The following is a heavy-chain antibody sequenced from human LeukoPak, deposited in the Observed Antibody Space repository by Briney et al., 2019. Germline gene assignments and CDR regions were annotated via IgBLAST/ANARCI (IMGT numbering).Heavy chain of an antibody. D-gene: IGHD3-3*01. CDR2: ISYDGSNK. Sequence: PGGSLRLSCAASGFTFSSYAMHWVRQAPGKGLEWVAVISYDGSNKYYADSVKGRFTISRDNSKNTLYLQMNSLRAEDTAVYYCATVPFYVFWSGYFPYFDYWGQGTLVTVSS. J-gene: IGHJ4*02. V-gene: IGHV3-30-3*01. CDR1: GFTFSSYA. CDR3: ATVPFYVFWSGYFPYFDY.